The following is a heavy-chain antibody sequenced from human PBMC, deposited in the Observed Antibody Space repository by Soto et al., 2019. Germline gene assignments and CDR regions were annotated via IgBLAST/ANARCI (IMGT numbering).Heavy chain of an antibody. Sequence: SVKVSCKASGGTFSSYAISWVRQAPGQGLVRIGGIIPIFGTANYAQKFQGRVTITADESTSTAYMKLSSLRSEDTAVYYCARPNWNDGTGYYYYGMDFWGQGTTVTVSS. CDR2: IIPIFGTA. CDR1: GGTFSSYA. D-gene: IGHD1-1*01. J-gene: IGHJ6*02. V-gene: IGHV1-69*13. CDR3: ARPNWNDGTGYYYYGMDF.